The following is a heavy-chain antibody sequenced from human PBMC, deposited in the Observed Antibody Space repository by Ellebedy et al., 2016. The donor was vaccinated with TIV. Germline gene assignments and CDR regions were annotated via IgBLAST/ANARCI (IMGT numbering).Heavy chain of an antibody. CDR3: ATNRRVGSIDY. V-gene: IGHV3-74*01. J-gene: IGHJ4*02. CDR2: SNPDGSIT. Sequence: PGGSLRLSCAASGFSFSDHWMHWVRQAPGKGLVWVSRSNPDGSITNYADSVKGRFTMSRDNAKSTVYLQMNSLRAEDTAVYYCATNRRVGSIDYWGQGTLVTISS. CDR1: GFSFSDHW. D-gene: IGHD1-26*01.